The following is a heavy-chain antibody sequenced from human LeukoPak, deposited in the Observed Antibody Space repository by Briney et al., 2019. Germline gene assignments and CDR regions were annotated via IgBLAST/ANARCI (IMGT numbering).Heavy chain of an antibody. Sequence: SETLSLTCAVYGGSFSGYYWSWIRQPPGKGLEWIGEINHSGSTNYNPSLKSRVTISVDTSKNQFSLKLSSVTAADTAVYYCARSRYDFWSGYFGETPPCYFDYWGQGTLVTVSS. CDR2: INHSGST. CDR1: GGSFSGYY. V-gene: IGHV4-34*01. CDR3: ARSRYDFWSGYFGETPPCYFDY. J-gene: IGHJ4*02. D-gene: IGHD3-3*01.